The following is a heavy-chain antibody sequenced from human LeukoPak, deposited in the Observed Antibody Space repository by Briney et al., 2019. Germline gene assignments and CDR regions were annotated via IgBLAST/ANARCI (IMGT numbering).Heavy chain of an antibody. Sequence: SVKVSCKASGGTFTSYGISWVRQAPGQGLEWMGGIIPIFGTANYAQKFQGRVTITTDESTSAAYMELSSLRSEDTAVYYCATYYYDSSGYYYWGQGTLVTVSS. CDR2: IIPIFGTA. CDR1: GGTFTSYG. V-gene: IGHV1-69*05. D-gene: IGHD3-22*01. J-gene: IGHJ4*02. CDR3: ATYYYDSSGYYY.